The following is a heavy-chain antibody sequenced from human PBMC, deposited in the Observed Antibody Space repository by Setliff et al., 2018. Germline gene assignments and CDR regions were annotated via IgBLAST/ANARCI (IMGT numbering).Heavy chain of an antibody. CDR1: GYTLTELS. V-gene: IGHV1-24*01. CDR2: FDPEDGET. D-gene: IGHD3-10*01. Sequence: ASVKVSCKVSGYTLTELSMHWVRQAPGKGLEWTGGFDPEDGETIYAQKFQGRVTMTEDTSTDTAYMELSSLRSEDTAVYYCATGGLLWFGELSGGAFDIWGQGTMVTVSS. J-gene: IGHJ3*02. CDR3: ATGGLLWFGELSGGAFDI.